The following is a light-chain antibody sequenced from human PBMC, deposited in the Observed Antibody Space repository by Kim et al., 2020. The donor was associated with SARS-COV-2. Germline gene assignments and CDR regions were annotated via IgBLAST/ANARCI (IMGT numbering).Light chain of an antibody. CDR2: STN. CDR1: TGAVTSAFY. V-gene: IGLV7-43*01. CDR3: LLFYGDTVV. Sequence: QTVVTQEPSLTVSPGGTVTLTCASNTGAVTSAFYPNWFQQKPGQAPRTLIYSTNNKHSWTPARFSGSLLGGKAALTLSGAQPEDEAEYHCLLFYGDTVVFGGGTKLTVL. J-gene: IGLJ2*01.